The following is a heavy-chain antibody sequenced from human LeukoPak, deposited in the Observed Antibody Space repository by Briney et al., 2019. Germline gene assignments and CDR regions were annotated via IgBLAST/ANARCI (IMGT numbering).Heavy chain of an antibody. CDR3: ARAGDYSYYMDV. Sequence: SGKVSCKAAGYGFTSYGIHWVCQAHGQRQEWMGWINAGNGNTKYSQELQGRVIITRDTSASTAYMELSSLRSEDMAVYYCARAGDYSYYMDVWGKGTTVTVSS. CDR2: INAGNGNT. D-gene: IGHD3-10*01. CDR1: GYGFTSYG. V-gene: IGHV1-3*03. J-gene: IGHJ6*03.